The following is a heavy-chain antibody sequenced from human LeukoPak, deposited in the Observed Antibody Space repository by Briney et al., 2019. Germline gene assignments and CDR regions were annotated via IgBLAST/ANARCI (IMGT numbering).Heavy chain of an antibody. CDR2: IYYSGST. CDR1: GGPISSYY. V-gene: IGHV4-59*01. CDR3: ARDLIAVAGTSSDYYYYGMDV. Sequence: SETLSLTCTVSGGPISSYYWSWIRQPPGNGLEWIGYIYYSGSTNYNPSLKSRVTISVDTSKNQFSLKLSSVTAADTAVYYCARDLIAVAGTSSDYYYYGMDVWGKGTTVTVSS. J-gene: IGHJ6*04. D-gene: IGHD6-19*01.